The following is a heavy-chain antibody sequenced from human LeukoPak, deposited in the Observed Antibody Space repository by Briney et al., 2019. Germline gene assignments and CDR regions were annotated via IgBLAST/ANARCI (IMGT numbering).Heavy chain of an antibody. CDR3: AKEYSITMVRGVITLGY. J-gene: IGHJ4*02. Sequence: PGGSLRLSCAASGFRFSSYAMSWVRQAPGKGLEWVSAISGSGVSTYYADSVKGRFTISRDNSKNTLYLQMNSLRAEDTAVYYCAKEYSITMVRGVITLGYWGQGTLVTVSS. CDR2: ISGSGVST. V-gene: IGHV3-23*01. CDR1: GFRFSSYA. D-gene: IGHD3-10*01.